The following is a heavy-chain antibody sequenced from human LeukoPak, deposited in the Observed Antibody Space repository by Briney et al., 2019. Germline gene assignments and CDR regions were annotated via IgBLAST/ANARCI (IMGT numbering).Heavy chain of an antibody. CDR3: ARTRGYCSGGSCYPHWFDP. CDR2: IYYSGST. Sequence: SETLSLTCTVSGGSISSSSYYWGWIRQPPGKGLEWIGSIYYSGSTYYNPSLKSRVTISVDTSKNQFSLKLGSVTAADTAVYYCARTRGYCSGGSCYPHWFDPWGQGTLVTVSS. CDR1: GGSISSSSYY. J-gene: IGHJ5*02. D-gene: IGHD2-15*01. V-gene: IGHV4-39*07.